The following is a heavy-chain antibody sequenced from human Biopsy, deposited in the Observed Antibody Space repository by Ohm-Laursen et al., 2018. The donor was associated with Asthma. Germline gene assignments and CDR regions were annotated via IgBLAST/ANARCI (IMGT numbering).Heavy chain of an antibody. CDR3: ARKAGSCISRTCYSLDF. CDR2: IDSVFGTT. V-gene: IGHV1-69*01. J-gene: IGHJ4*02. D-gene: IGHD2-2*01. CDR1: GGTFNTYV. Sequence: SSVTVSCKPLGGTFNTYVIGWVRQAPGQGLEWLGGIDSVFGTTTYPQKFQDRVTITADDSTSTVYMELSSLRSEDTAVYYCARKAGSCISRTCYSLDFWGQGTLVTVSS.